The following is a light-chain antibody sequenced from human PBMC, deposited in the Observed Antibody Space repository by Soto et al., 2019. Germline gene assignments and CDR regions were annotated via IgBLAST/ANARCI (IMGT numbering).Light chain of an antibody. J-gene: IGLJ2*01. CDR1: SSDVGGYNY. CDR3: SSYAGSNNVV. CDR2: EVS. Sequence: QSALTQPPSASGSPGQSVTISCTGTSSDVGGYNYVSWYQQHPGKAPKLMIYEVSKRASGVPDRFSGSKSGNTASLTVSGLQAEDEAGYYCSSYAGSNNVVFGGGTELTVL. V-gene: IGLV2-8*01.